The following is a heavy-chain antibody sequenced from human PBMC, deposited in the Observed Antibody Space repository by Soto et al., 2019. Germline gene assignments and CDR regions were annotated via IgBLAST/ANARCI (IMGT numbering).Heavy chain of an antibody. CDR1: GYTFTSNG. J-gene: IGHJ4*02. Sequence: QVQLVQSGAEVKKPGASVKVSCKASGYTFTSNGISWVRQAPGQGLAWMGWISAYSGNTNYAQKGQGRVTMTTETSTSTAYMELRSRRSDDTAVYYCAGDPGNYFDYWGQGTLVTVSS. V-gene: IGHV1-18*01. CDR2: ISAYSGNT. CDR3: AGDPGNYFDY.